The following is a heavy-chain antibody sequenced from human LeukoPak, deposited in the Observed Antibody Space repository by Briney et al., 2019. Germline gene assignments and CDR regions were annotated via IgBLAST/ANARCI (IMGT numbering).Heavy chain of an antibody. CDR1: GFTFSNAW. J-gene: IGHJ4*02. V-gene: IGHV3-15*01. CDR2: IKSKTDGGTT. CDR3: TRDWYLFDY. Sequence: GGSLRLSCAASGFTFSNAWVSWVRQAPGKGLEWVGRIKSKTDGGTTDYAAPVKGRFTISRDDSKSIAYLQMNSLKTEDTAVYYCTRDWYLFDYWGQGTLVTVSS. D-gene: IGHD6-13*01.